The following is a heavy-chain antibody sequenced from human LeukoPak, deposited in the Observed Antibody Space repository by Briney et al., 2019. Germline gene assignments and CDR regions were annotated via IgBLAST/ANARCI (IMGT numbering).Heavy chain of an antibody. Sequence: GGSLRLSCAASGFTFSPYNMNWVRQAPGKGLEWVSAISSSSSYIYYADSVKGRFTISRDNAKNSLYLQMYSLRAEDTAVYYCARGGGYCGGDCYGIDYWGQGTLVTVSS. CDR2: ISSSSSYI. D-gene: IGHD2-21*01. V-gene: IGHV3-21*01. CDR3: ARGGGYCGGDCYGIDY. J-gene: IGHJ4*02. CDR1: GFTFSPYN.